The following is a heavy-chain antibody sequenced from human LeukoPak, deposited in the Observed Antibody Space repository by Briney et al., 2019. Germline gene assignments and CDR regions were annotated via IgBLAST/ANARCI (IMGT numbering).Heavy chain of an antibody. Sequence: PGGSLTLSCAASGFTFSNYYMSWIRQAPGQGMGWVSYISSSGSTIYYSDSVKGRFTISMVNAKNSLYLQMNSLRAEDTAEYYCARTQRQGDAFDIWGQGTMVTVSS. CDR3: ARTQRQGDAFDI. V-gene: IGHV3-11*04. CDR2: ISSSGSTI. J-gene: IGHJ3*02. D-gene: IGHD6-25*01. CDR1: GFTFSNYY.